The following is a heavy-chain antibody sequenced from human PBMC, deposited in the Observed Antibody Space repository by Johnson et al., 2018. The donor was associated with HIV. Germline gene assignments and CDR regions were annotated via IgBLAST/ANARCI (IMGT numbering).Heavy chain of an antibody. CDR3: ARQTTVVSGDAFDI. J-gene: IGHJ3*02. CDR2: ISWNSGSI. D-gene: IGHD4-23*01. V-gene: IGHV3-9*01. CDR1: GFTFDDYA. Sequence: QLVESGGGLVQPGRSLRLSCAASGFTFDDYAMHWVRQAPGKGLEWVSGISWNSGSIGYADSVKGRFTISRDNAKNSLYLQMNSLRAGDTAVYYCARQTTVVSGDAFDIWGQGTMVTVSS.